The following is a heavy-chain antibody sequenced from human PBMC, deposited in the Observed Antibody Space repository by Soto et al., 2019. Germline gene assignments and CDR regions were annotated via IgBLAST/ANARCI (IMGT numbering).Heavy chain of an antibody. Sequence: QVQLVQSGAEVKKPGSSVKVSCKASGGTFSSYAISWVRQAPGQGLEWMGGIIPIFGTANYAQKFQGRVTITADEYTSTAYMELSSLRSEDTAVYYCARDPRSVLWFGESLWGDGMDVWGQGTTVTVSS. CDR1: GGTFSSYA. CDR3: ARDPRSVLWFGESLWGDGMDV. CDR2: IIPIFGTA. J-gene: IGHJ6*02. D-gene: IGHD3-10*01. V-gene: IGHV1-69*01.